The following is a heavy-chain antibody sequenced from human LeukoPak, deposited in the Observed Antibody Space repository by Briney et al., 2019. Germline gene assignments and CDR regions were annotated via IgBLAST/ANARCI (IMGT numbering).Heavy chain of an antibody. D-gene: IGHD4-23*01. Sequence: PGGSLRLSCAASGFTVSSNFMSWVHQAPGKGLECVSVIYSGGSTYYADSVKGRFTISRDNSKNTLYLQMNSLRAEDTAVYYCATVDYGGNSGYYYYYYMDVWGKGTTVTVSS. V-gene: IGHV3-53*01. CDR3: ATVDYGGNSGYYYYYYMDV. CDR2: IYSGGST. J-gene: IGHJ6*03. CDR1: GFTVSSNF.